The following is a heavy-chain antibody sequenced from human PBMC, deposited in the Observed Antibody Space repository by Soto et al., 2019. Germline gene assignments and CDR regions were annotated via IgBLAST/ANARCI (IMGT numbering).Heavy chain of an antibody. CDR2: IWYDGSRI. CDR3: AREPVGDYDLGRNYYNYDMDV. J-gene: IGHJ6*02. Sequence: GSLRLSCAASRFNFRSYGMHWVRQAPGKALEWVAVIWYDGSRIYYSDSVKGRFTISRDNSENTLYLHMNRLRAEDTAVYYCAREPVGDYDLGRNYYNYDMDVWGQGTTVTVSS. CDR1: RFNFRSYG. V-gene: IGHV3-33*01. D-gene: IGHD4-17*01.